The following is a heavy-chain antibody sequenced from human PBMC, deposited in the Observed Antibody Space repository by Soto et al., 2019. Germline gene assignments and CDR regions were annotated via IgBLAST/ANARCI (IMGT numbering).Heavy chain of an antibody. Sequence: GVLRLSCAASGFTFSSYGMHWVRQAPGKGLEWVAVIRYDGNNKYYGDSVKGRFIISRDNSKNTLYLQMSSLRPEDTAVYYCARDQGYYDLSGYYPFDYWGQGIPVTVSS. CDR3: ARDQGYYDLSGYYPFDY. CDR1: GFTFSSYG. D-gene: IGHD3-22*01. CDR2: IRYDGNNK. J-gene: IGHJ4*02. V-gene: IGHV3-30*03.